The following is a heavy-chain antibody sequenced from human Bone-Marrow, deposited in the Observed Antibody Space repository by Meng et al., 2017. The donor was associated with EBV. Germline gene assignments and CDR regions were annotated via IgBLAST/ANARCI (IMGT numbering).Heavy chain of an antibody. V-gene: IGHV3-11*01. Sequence: QGQLLESGGGSVKPYGSIRLSCVTSGFTFSDYYMSWIRQAPGKGLEWLAYISTDGTSIKYADSLKGRFTISRDNAKNSLYLQMHSLRAEDTAVYYCAKLSSAGAAGLDYWGQGTLVTVSS. CDR2: ISTDGTSI. CDR3: AKLSSAGAAGLDY. CDR1: GFTFSDYY. J-gene: IGHJ4*02. D-gene: IGHD6-13*01.